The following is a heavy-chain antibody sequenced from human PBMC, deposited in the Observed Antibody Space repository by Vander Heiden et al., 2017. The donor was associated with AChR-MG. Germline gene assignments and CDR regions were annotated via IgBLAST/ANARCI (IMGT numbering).Heavy chain of an antibody. CDR2: ISSGISLL. D-gene: IGHD3-3*01. CDR3: VRDLNGRFFDY. J-gene: IGHJ4*02. CDR1: GFTFDCYS. Sequence: EVQLVASGGGLVQPGRSLRRSCAASGFTFDCYSMNRVRQPPGKWPEWGSYISSGISLLYYADSVKGRFTISKDNANDSVSLQMSRLTDEDTAVYYRVRDLNGRFFDYWGQGTLVTVSS. V-gene: IGHV3-48*02.